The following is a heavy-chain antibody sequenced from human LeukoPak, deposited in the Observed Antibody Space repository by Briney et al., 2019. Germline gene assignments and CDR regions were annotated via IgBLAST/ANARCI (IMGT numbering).Heavy chain of an antibody. V-gene: IGHV3-30*04. CDR1: GFTFSSYA. CDR2: ISYDGSNK. D-gene: IGHD5-12*01. J-gene: IGHJ3*02. Sequence: GGSLRLSCAASGFTFSSYAMHWVRQAPGKGLEWVAVISYDGSNKYYADSVKGRFTISRDNSKNTLYLQMNSLRAEDTAAYYCVRWPGDSGYDSLRDDAFDIWGQGTMVTVSS. CDR3: VRWPGDSGYDSLRDDAFDI.